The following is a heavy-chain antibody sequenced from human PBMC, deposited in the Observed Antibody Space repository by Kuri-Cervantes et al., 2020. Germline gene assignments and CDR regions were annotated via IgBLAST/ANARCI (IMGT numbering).Heavy chain of an antibody. D-gene: IGHD4-17*01. J-gene: IGHJ6*02. CDR3: ARDGADYGDYEQTYYYHYGMDV. CDR2: ISYDGSNK. CDR1: GFTFSSYG. V-gene: IGHV3-30*03. Sequence: GESLKISCAASGFTFSSYGMHWVRQAPGKGLEWVAVISYDGSNKYYADSVKGRFTISRDNSKNTLYLQMNSLRAEDTAVYYCARDGADYGDYEQTYYYHYGMDVWGQGTTVTVSS.